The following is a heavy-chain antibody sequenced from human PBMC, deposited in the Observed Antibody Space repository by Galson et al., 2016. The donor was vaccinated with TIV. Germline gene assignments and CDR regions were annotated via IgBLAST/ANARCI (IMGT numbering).Heavy chain of an antibody. J-gene: IGHJ6*02. V-gene: IGHV3-33*01. CDR1: GFTFSLYG. CDR3: ARERSPSLRYFDWLKNYSLDV. Sequence: SLRLSCAASGFTFSLYGMLWVRQAPGKGLEWVAVIWFDGGNKYYADSVKGRFTLSRDNSQNTLYLQMSSLRAEDTAVYYCARERSPSLRYFDWLKNYSLDVWGQGTTVTVSS. D-gene: IGHD3-9*01. CDR2: IWFDGGNK.